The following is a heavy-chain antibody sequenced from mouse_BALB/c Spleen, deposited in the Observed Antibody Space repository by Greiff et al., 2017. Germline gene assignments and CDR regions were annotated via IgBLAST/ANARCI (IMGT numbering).Heavy chain of an antibody. CDR3: ARKYFDY. CDR1: GYSITSDYA. J-gene: IGHJ2*01. CDR2: ISYSGST. Sequence: EVKLVESGPGLVKPSQSLSLTCTVTGYSITSDYAWNWIRQFPGNKLEWMGYISYSGSTSYNPSLKSRISITRDTSKNQFFLQLNSVTTEDTATYYCARKYFDYWGQGTTLTVSS. V-gene: IGHV3-2*02.